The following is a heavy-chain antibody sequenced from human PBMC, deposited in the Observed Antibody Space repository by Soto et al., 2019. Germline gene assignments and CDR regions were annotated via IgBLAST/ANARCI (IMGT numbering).Heavy chain of an antibody. CDR3: ARGRQQLVRERVAYYYYMDV. CDR2: IWYDGSNK. Sequence: GGSLRLSCAASGFTFSSYGMHWVRQAPGKGLEWVAVIWYDGSNKYYADSVKGRFTISRDNSKNTLYLQMNSLRAEDTAVYYCARGRQQLVRERVAYYYYMDVWGKGTTVTVSS. J-gene: IGHJ6*03. V-gene: IGHV3-33*01. CDR1: GFTFSSYG. D-gene: IGHD6-13*01.